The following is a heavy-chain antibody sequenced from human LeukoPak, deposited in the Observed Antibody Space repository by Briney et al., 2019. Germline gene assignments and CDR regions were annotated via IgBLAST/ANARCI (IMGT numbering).Heavy chain of an antibody. CDR3: AREDRYYDSSGYYYGGTNTPLFDY. CDR1: GYTFTSYG. D-gene: IGHD3-22*01. CDR2: ISAYNGNT. V-gene: IGHV1-18*01. Sequence: GASVKVSCKASGYTFTSYGISWVRQAPGQGLEWMGWISAYNGNTNYAQKLQGRVTMTTDTSTSTAYMELRSLRSDDTAVYYCAREDRYYDSSGYYYGGTNTPLFDYWGQGTLVTVSS. J-gene: IGHJ4*02.